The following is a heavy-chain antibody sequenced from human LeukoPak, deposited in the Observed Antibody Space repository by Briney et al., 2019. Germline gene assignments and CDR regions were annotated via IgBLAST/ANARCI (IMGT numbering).Heavy chain of an antibody. CDR2: INHSGST. CDR3: ARGGIVVVPAALTNFDY. CDR1: GGSISTYY. D-gene: IGHD2-2*01. J-gene: IGHJ4*02. Sequence: PSETLSLTCTVSGGSISTYYWSWIRQPPGKGPEWIGEINHSGSTNYNPSLKSRVTISVDTSKNQFSLKLSSVTAADTAVYYCARGGIVVVPAALTNFDYWGQGTLVTVSS. V-gene: IGHV4-34*01.